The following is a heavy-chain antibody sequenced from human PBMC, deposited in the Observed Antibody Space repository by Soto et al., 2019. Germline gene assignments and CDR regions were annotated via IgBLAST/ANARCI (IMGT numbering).Heavy chain of an antibody. V-gene: IGHV1-46*01. CDR2: INPSGGST. Sequence: ASVKVSCKASGYTFTSYYMHWVRQAPGQGLEWMGIINPSGGSTSYAQKFQGRVTMTRDTSTSTVYMELSSLRSEDTAVYYCARELWFGELSYYYGMDVWGQGATVTVS. CDR1: GYTFTSYY. CDR3: ARELWFGELSYYYGMDV. D-gene: IGHD3-10*01. J-gene: IGHJ6*02.